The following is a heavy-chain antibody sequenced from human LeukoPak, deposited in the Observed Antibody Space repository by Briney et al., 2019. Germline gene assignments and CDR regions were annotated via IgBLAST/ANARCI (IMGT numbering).Heavy chain of an antibody. Sequence: GGSLRLSCAASGFTFSSHNMNWVRQAPGKGLEWVSSISSSSTYIYYADSVKGRFTISRDNAKNSLYLQMNSLRAEDTAVYYCVVGDYYDSSGYYRAFQHWGQGTLVTVSS. J-gene: IGHJ1*01. CDR2: ISSSSTYI. V-gene: IGHV3-21*01. CDR3: VVGDYYDSSGYYRAFQH. D-gene: IGHD3-22*01. CDR1: GFTFSSHN.